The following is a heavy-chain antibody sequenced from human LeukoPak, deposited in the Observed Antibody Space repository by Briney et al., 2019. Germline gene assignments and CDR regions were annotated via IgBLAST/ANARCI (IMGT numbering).Heavy chain of an antibody. V-gene: IGHV1-3*01. CDR3: ARRGSSGYYLSY. Sequence: ASVKVSCKASGYTFTSYAMHWVRQAPGQRLEWMGWINAGNGNTKYSQKFQGRVTITRDTSASTAYMELSSLRSEDTAVYYCARRGSSGYYLSYWGQGTLVTVSS. CDR1: GYTFTSYA. D-gene: IGHD3-22*01. J-gene: IGHJ4*02. CDR2: INAGNGNT.